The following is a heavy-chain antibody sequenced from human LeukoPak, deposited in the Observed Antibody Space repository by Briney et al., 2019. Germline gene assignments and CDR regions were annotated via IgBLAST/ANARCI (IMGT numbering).Heavy chain of an antibody. V-gene: IGHV4-4*07. CDR3: ARGGRGIQLWLRHFDY. D-gene: IGHD5-18*01. CDR1: GGSIRSYY. Sequence: SETLSLTCTVSGGSIRSYYWSWIRQPAGKGLEWIGRIYTSGSTNYNPSLKSRVTISVDTSKNQFSLKLSSVTAADTAVYYCARGGRGIQLWLRHFDYWGQGTLVTVSS. J-gene: IGHJ4*02. CDR2: IYTSGST.